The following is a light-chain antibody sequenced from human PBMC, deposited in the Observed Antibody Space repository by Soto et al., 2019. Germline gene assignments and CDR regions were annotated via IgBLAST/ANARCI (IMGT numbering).Light chain of an antibody. CDR2: DAS. J-gene: IGKJ5*01. CDR1: QDITNY. Sequence: DIQMTQSPSSLSASVGDRVTIPYQSSQDITNYLNWYQQKPGRAPRLLLYDASSLETGVPSRFSGSGSGTDFTLTISSLQPEDVATYYCQHYDHLPITFGQGTRLEIK. V-gene: IGKV1-33*01. CDR3: QHYDHLPIT.